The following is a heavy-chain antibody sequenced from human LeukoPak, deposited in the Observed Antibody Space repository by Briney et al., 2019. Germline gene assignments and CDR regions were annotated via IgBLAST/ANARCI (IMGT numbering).Heavy chain of an antibody. Sequence: GGSLRLSCAASGFTFSSYGMHWVRQAPGKGLEWVAVIWYDGSNKYYADSVKGRFTISRDNSKNTLYLQMNSLRAEDTAVYYCAREARLGEFALHPYYYYGMDVWGQGTTVTVSS. J-gene: IGHJ6*02. V-gene: IGHV3-33*01. CDR2: IWYDGSNK. D-gene: IGHD3-16*01. CDR1: GFTFSSYG. CDR3: AREARLGEFALHPYYYYGMDV.